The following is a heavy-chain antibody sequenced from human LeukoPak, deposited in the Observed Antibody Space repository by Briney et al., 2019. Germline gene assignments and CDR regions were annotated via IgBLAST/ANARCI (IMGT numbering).Heavy chain of an antibody. CDR1: GYTFTSYA. V-gene: IGHV1-3*01. CDR3: ARQTFFDY. J-gene: IGHJ4*02. Sequence: GALVKVSCKASGYTFTSYAMHWVRQAPGQRLEWMGWINAGNGNTKYSQKLQGRVTMTTDTSTSTAYMELRSLRSDDTAVYYCARQTFFDYWGQGTLVTVSS. CDR2: INAGNGNT.